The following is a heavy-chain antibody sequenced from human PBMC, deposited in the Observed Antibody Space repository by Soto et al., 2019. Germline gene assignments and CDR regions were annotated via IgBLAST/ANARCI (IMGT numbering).Heavy chain of an antibody. V-gene: IGHV4-4*07. Sequence: SETLALTCTVSGGSFSRYYWSWIRQPAGKWLEWIGDIYPSGSTNYNPSLKSRVTISVDTSKNQFSLKLSSVTAADTAVYFCAAHHAYWVTVAFDIWRQGTMLT. D-gene: IGHD2-21*02. CDR3: AAHHAYWVTVAFDI. CDR2: IYPSGST. CDR1: GGSFSRYY. J-gene: IGHJ3*02.